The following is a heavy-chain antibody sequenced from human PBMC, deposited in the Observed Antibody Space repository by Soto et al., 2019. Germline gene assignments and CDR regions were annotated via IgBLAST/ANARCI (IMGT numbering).Heavy chain of an antibody. CDR1: GYSFTSYW. D-gene: IGHD3-22*01. CDR2: IDPSDSYT. Sequence: PGESLKISCKGSGYSFTSYWISWVRQMPGKGLEWMGRIDPSDSYTNYSPSFQGHVTISADKSISTAYLQWSSLKASDTAMYYCARPSNYYDSSGYSHDAFDIWGQGTMVTVSS. V-gene: IGHV5-10-1*01. CDR3: ARPSNYYDSSGYSHDAFDI. J-gene: IGHJ3*02.